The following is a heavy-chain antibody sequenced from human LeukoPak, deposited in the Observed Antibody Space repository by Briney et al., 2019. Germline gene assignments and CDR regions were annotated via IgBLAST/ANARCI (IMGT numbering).Heavy chain of an antibody. CDR3: ARGFYPGAYSGFDY. CDR1: GFTFSSYS. CDR2: ISSSSTI. V-gene: IGHV3-48*01. Sequence: GGSLRLSCAASGFTFSSYSMNWVRQAPGKGLEWVSYISSSSTIYYADSVKGRFTIFRDNAKNSLYLQMNSLRVEDTAVYYCARGFYPGAYSGFDYWGQGTLVTVSS. D-gene: IGHD2-15*01. J-gene: IGHJ4*02.